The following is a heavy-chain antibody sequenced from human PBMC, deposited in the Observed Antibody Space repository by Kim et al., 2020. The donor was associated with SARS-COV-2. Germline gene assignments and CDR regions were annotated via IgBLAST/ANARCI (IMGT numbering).Heavy chain of an antibody. CDR3: AFPYYDFWSGYWGGMDV. CDR2: IIPILGIA. CDR1: GGTFSSYA. V-gene: IGHV1-69*04. Sequence: SVKVSCKASGGTFSSYAISWVRQAPGQGLEWMGRIIPILGIANYAQKFQGRVTITADKSTSTAYMELSSLRSEDTAVYYCAFPYYDFWSGYWGGMDVWGQGTTVTVSS. J-gene: IGHJ6*02. D-gene: IGHD3-3*01.